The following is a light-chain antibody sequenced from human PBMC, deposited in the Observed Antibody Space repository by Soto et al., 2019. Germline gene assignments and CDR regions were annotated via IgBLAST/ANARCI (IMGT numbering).Light chain of an antibody. Sequence: QSVLTQPASASGSPGQSITISCTGSSSDVGGYNYVSWYQQLPGKAPKLMIYEVSNRPSGVSNRFSGSKSGNTASLTISGLQAEDEADYYCSSYTSSSTVVFGGGTKLTVL. J-gene: IGLJ2*01. CDR1: SSDVGGYNY. V-gene: IGLV2-14*01. CDR2: EVS. CDR3: SSYTSSSTVV.